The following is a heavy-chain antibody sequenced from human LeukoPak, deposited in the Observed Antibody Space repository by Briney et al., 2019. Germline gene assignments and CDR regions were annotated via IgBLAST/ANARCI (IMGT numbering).Heavy chain of an antibody. CDR1: GGTFSSYA. V-gene: IGHV1-69*05. CDR3: ARGNSPETAPCRHCDYYYYMDV. J-gene: IGHJ6*03. CDR2: IIPISGTA. Sequence: SVKVSCKASGGTFSSYAISWVRQAPGQGLEWMGGIIPISGTANYAQKFQGRVTITTDESTSTAYMELSSLRSEDTAVYYCARGNSPETAPCRHCDYYYYMDVWGKGTTVTVSS. D-gene: IGHD1/OR15-1a*01.